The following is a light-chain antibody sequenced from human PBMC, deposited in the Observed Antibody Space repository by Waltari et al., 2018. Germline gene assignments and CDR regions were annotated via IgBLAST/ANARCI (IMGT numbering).Light chain of an antibody. CDR2: GDD. J-gene: IGLJ2*01. V-gene: IGLV1-40*01. CDR1: SSNIGAGYE. CDR3: QSYDSSLSGV. Sequence: QSVLTQPPSVSGTPGPTVTIPCTGSSSNIGAGYEVHWYQQLPGTAPKLLVSGDDNRPSGVPDRFSGSKSGSSASLAITGLQAEDEADYYCQSYDSSLSGVFGGGTKLTVL.